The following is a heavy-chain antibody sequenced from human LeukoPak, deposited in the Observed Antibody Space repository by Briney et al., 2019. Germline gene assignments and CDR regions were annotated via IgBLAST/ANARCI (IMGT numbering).Heavy chain of an antibody. CDR3: ARDQGYCSSTSCYALYYFDY. CDR1: GFTFSSYG. J-gene: IGHJ4*02. CDR2: ISYDGSNK. V-gene: IGHV3-30*19. D-gene: IGHD2-2*01. Sequence: GRSLRLSCAASGFTFSSYGMHWVRQAPGKGLEWVAVISYDGSNKYYADSVKGRFTISRDNSKNTLYLQMNSLRAEDTAVYYCARDQGYCSSTSCYALYYFDYWGQGTLVTVSS.